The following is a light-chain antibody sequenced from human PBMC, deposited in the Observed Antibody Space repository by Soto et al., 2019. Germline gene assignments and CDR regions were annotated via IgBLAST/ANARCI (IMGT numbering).Light chain of an antibody. CDR3: QQFGSSPPRIT. J-gene: IGKJ5*01. CDR1: QSLSTTY. Sequence: EIVLTQSPGTLSLSPGERATLSCRASQSLSTTYLAWYQQKPGRAPRLLIYGAFSRATGIPDRFSGSGSGTDFTLTISRLEPEDFAVYYCQQFGSSPPRITFGQGTRLEIK. CDR2: GAF. V-gene: IGKV3-20*01.